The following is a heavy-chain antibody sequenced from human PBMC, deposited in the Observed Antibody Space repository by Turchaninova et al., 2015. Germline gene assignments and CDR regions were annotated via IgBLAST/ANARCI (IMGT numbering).Heavy chain of an antibody. Sequence: QVQLVESGGGVVQPGRSLRLSCAASGFTFSDSGIHWVRQAPGKGLEWVAVISYDGSYTYYADSVKGRLTISRDNSKNTLYLQMSSLRADDTAVYYCAKDIWGRGDNSEYYYGMDVWGQGTTVTVSS. V-gene: IGHV3-30*18. CDR1: GFTFSDSG. CDR3: AKDIWGRGDNSEYYYGMDV. J-gene: IGHJ6*02. CDR2: ISYDGSYT. D-gene: IGHD3-16*01.